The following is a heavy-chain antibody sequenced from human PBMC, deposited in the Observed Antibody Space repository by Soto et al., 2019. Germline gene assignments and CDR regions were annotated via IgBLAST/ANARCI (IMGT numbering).Heavy chain of an antibody. J-gene: IGHJ6*02. V-gene: IGHV3-23*01. Sequence: EVQLLESGGGLVQPGGSLRLSCAASGFTFSSYAMSWVRQAPGKGLEWVSVISGSGDSTYYADSVRGRFTISRDNSKNTLYLQMTSLRAEDTALYYCAKDRDGAAAGPTKFYGMDVWGQGTTVTVSS. D-gene: IGHD6-13*01. CDR3: AKDRDGAAAGPTKFYGMDV. CDR1: GFTFSSYA. CDR2: ISGSGDST.